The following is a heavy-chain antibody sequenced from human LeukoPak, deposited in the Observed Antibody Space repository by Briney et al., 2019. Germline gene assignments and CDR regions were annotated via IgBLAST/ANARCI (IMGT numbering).Heavy chain of an antibody. CDR2: IYPRDGST. V-gene: IGHV1-46*01. CDR3: ARDQEGFDY. CDR1: GYTFTSNY. J-gene: IGHJ4*02. Sequence: GASVNVSCKASGYTFTSNYIHWVQQAPGQGLEWMGMIYPRDGSTSYAQKFQGRVTVTRDTSTSTVHMELSGLRSEDTAVYYCARDQEGFDYWGQGTLVTVSS.